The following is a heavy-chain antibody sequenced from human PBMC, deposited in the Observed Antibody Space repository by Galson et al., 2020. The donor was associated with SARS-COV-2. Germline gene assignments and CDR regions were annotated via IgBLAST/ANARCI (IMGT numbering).Heavy chain of an antibody. J-gene: IGHJ4*02. CDR3: ARGPDRYFGAGSYYACGY. V-gene: IGHV1-18*01. D-gene: IGHD3-10*01. CDR2: IRADNGDT. CDR1: GYTFTNLG. Sequence: ASVKVSCKASGYTFTNLGITWVRQAPGQGLEWMGWIRADNGDTNYAQSLQGRVTMTTDTSTTTVYMELRSLRSDDTAVYYCARGPDRYFGAGSYYACGYWGQGTLVTVSS.